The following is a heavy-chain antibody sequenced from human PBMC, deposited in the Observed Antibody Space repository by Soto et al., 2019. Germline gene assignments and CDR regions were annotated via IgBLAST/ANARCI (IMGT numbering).Heavy chain of an antibody. CDR3: ARDLVVTAKCLDP. Sequence: QVSLVQSGAEVKKAGSSVKVSCKASEGTFSSYGISWVXXXXGQGXEWMGGIIPIYETVTYAQRFQGRLTISADESTSTAYMELSSLRPDDTAVYYCARDLVVTAKCLDPWGQGTLVTVSS. V-gene: IGHV1-69*01. CDR1: EGTFSSYG. D-gene: IGHD2-21*02. CDR2: IIPIYETV. J-gene: IGHJ5*02.